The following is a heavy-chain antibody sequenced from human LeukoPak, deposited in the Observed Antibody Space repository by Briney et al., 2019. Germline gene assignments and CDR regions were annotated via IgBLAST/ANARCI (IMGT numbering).Heavy chain of an antibody. Sequence: GGSLRLSCAASGFTFSSYWMSWVRQAPGKGLEWVANIKQDRSEKYYVDSVKGRFTISRDNAKNSLYLQMNSLRAEDTAVYYCARDNWIEAHYFDYWGQGTLVTVSS. D-gene: IGHD1-20*01. CDR3: ARDNWIEAHYFDY. V-gene: IGHV3-7*01. J-gene: IGHJ4*02. CDR1: GFTFSSYW. CDR2: IKQDRSEK.